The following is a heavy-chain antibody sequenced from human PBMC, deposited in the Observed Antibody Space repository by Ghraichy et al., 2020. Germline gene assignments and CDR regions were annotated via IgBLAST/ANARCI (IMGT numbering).Heavy chain of an antibody. CDR1: GYTLTSYG. CDR3: ARDRGKSYGDYNYYGMDV. J-gene: IGHJ6*02. V-gene: IGHV1-18*01. D-gene: IGHD4-17*01. CDR2: ISAYNGNT. Sequence: ASVKVSCKASGYTLTSYGISWVRQAPGQGLEWMGWISAYNGNTNYAQKLQGRVTMTTDTSTSTAYMELRSLRSDDTAVYYCARDRGKSYGDYNYYGMDVWGQGTTVTVSS.